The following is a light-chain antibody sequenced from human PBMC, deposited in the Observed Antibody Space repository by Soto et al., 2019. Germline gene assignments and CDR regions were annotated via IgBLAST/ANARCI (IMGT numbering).Light chain of an antibody. CDR3: QQYNNWPPIT. J-gene: IGKJ5*01. Sequence: EIVMTMSLATLSESPGERATLSCRASQSVSSNLAWYQQKPGQAPRLLIYGASTRATGIPARFSGSGSGTEFTLTISSLQSEDFAVYYCQQYNNWPPITFGQGTRLEIK. CDR1: QSVSSN. CDR2: GAS. V-gene: IGKV3-15*01.